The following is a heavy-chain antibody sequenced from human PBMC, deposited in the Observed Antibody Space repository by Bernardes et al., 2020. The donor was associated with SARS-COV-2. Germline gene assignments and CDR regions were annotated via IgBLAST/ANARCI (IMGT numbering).Heavy chain of an antibody. D-gene: IGHD5-12*01. Sequence: GGSLRLSCAASGFTFSSYSMNWVRQAPGKGLEWVSSISSSSSYIYYADSVKGRFTISRDNAKNSLYLQMNSLRAEDTAVYYCARGVATPAYYYYGMDVWGQGTTVTVSS. CDR1: GFTFSSYS. J-gene: IGHJ6*02. V-gene: IGHV3-21*01. CDR2: ISSSSSYI. CDR3: ARGVATPAYYYYGMDV.